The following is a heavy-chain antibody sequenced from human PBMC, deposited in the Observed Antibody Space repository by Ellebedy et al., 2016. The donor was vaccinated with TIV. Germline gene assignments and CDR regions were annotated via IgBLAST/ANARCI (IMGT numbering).Heavy chain of an antibody. J-gene: IGHJ1*01. Sequence: ASVKVSCKASGYTFTGYYMHWVRQAPGQGLEWMGWINPNSGGTNYAQKFQGRVTMTRDTSISTAYMELSRLRSDDTAVYYCARYLGANPPGPHAEYFQHWGQGTLVTVSS. CDR1: GYTFTGYY. CDR2: INPNSGGT. D-gene: IGHD5-12*01. V-gene: IGHV1-2*02. CDR3: ARYLGANPPGPHAEYFQH.